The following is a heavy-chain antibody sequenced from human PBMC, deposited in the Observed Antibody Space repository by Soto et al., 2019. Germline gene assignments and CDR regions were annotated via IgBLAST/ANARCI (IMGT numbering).Heavy chain of an antibody. V-gene: IGHV1-3*01. Sequence: ASVKVSCKTSGYNFVSNHIHWVRQTPAQGLEWMGRINAGDGNTKYSQKFLGRVTITRDTSASTAYMELSSLRSEDTAVYYCARVRNSMIVVVIDAFDIWGQGTMVTVSS. CDR1: GYNFVSNH. D-gene: IGHD3-22*01. CDR2: INAGDGNT. J-gene: IGHJ3*02. CDR3: ARVRNSMIVVVIDAFDI.